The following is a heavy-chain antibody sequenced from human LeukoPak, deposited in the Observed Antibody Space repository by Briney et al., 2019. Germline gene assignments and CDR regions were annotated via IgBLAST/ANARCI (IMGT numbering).Heavy chain of an antibody. CDR2: IIPILGIA. J-gene: IGHJ3*02. V-gene: IGHV1-69*10. CDR3: ARDPRGGIAARHDAFDI. D-gene: IGHD6-6*01. Sequence: ASVKVSCKASGGTFSSYAISWVRQAPGQGLEWMGGIIPILGIANYAQKFQGRVTITADKSTSTAYMELSSLRSEDTAVYYCARDPRGGIAARHDAFDIWGQGTMVTVSS. CDR1: GGTFSSYA.